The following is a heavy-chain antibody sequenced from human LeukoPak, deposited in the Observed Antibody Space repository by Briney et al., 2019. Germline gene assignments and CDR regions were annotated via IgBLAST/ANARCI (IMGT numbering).Heavy chain of an antibody. CDR3: VKGLPLNFYGSGSYSDF. Sequence: AGGSLRLSCAASGFTINTYGMNWVRQAPGEGLEWVSGISASGGTTYYANSVKGRFTVSRDYSRNTLYLEMNSLRAEDTAVYYCVKGLPLNFYGSGSYSDFWGQGTLVTVSS. D-gene: IGHD3-10*01. CDR2: ISASGGTT. J-gene: IGHJ4*02. V-gene: IGHV3-23*01. CDR1: GFTINTYG.